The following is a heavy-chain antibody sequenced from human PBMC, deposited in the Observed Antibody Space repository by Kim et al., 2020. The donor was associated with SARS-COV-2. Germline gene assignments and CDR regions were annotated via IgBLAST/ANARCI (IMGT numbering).Heavy chain of an antibody. Sequence: NPSLKSRVTISVDTSKTQFSMKLGSVTAADTAVYYCARQLSPIAARHFDYWGQGTLVTVSS. CDR3: ARQLSPIAARHFDY. J-gene: IGHJ4*02. D-gene: IGHD6-6*01. V-gene: IGHV4-39*01.